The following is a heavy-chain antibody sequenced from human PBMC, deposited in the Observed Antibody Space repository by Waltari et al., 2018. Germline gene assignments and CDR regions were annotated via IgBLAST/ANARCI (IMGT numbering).Heavy chain of an antibody. V-gene: IGHV4-4*07. D-gene: IGHD3-3*01. J-gene: IGHJ4*02. CDR3: ARSLYYDFWSGYYESHFDY. CDR1: GGSISSYY. Sequence: QVQLQESGPGLVKPSETLSLTCTVSGGSISSYYWSWIRQPAGQGLEWIGRSYTSGSTNYNPSLKSRVTMSVDTSKNQFSLKLSSVTAADTAVYYCARSLYYDFWSGYYESHFDYWGQGTLVTVSS. CDR2: SYTSGST.